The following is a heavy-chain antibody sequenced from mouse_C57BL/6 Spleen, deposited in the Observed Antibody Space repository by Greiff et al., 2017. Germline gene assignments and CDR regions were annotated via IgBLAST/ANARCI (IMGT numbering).Heavy chain of an antibody. CDR2: INPNNGGT. D-gene: IGHD1-2*01. Sequence: EVKLMESGPELVKPGASVKMSCKASGYTFTDYNMHWVKQSHGKSLEWIGYINPNNGGTSYNQKFKGKATLTVNKSSSTAYMELRSLTSEDSAVYYCARDDGHYFDYWGQGTTLTVSS. CDR3: ARDDGHYFDY. V-gene: IGHV1-22*01. CDR1: GYTFTDYN. J-gene: IGHJ2*01.